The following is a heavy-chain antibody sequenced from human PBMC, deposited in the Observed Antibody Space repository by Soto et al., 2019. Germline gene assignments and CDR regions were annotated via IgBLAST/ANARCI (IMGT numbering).Heavy chain of an antibody. V-gene: IGHV3-30*18. J-gene: IGHJ5*02. CDR3: AKDLVAAAGTSYNWFDP. Sequence: GGSLRLSCAASGFTFSSYGMHWVRQAPGKGLEWVAVISYDGSNKYYADSVKGRFTISRDNSKNTLYLQMNSLRAEDTAVYYCAKDLVAAAGTSYNWFDPWGQGTLVTVSS. CDR2: ISYDGSNK. D-gene: IGHD6-13*01. CDR1: GFTFSSYG.